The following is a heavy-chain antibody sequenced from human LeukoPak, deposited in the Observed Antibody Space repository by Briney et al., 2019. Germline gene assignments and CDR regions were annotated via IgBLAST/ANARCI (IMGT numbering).Heavy chain of an antibody. CDR2: INHSGST. D-gene: IGHD3-22*01. J-gene: IGHJ4*02. V-gene: IGHV4-34*01. CDR3: HSYYYDSSGYYYFDY. Sequence: SETLSLTCAVYGGSFSGYYWSWIRQPPGKGLEWMGEINHSGSTNYNPSLKSRVTISVDTSKNQFSLKLSSVTAADTAVYYCHSYYYDSSGYYYFDYWGQGTLVTVSS. CDR1: GGSFSGYY.